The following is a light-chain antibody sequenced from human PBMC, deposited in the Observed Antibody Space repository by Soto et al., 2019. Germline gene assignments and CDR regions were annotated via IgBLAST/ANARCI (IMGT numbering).Light chain of an antibody. CDR1: SSNIGAGYD. J-gene: IGLJ2*01. CDR2: GNS. V-gene: IGLV1-40*01. CDR3: QSYDSSLSGYV. Sequence: QSVLTQPPSVSGAPGQRVTIPCTGSSSNIGAGYDVHWYQQLPGTAPKLLIYGNSNRPSGVPDRFSGSKSGTSASLAITGLQAEDEADYYCQSYDSSLSGYVFGGGTQLTVL.